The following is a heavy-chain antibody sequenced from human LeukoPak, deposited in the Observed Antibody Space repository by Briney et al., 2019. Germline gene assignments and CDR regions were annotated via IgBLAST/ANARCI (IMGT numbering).Heavy chain of an antibody. CDR1: GFTFSSYA. CDR2: ISGSGGST. D-gene: IGHD4-23*01. J-gene: IGHJ4*02. CDR3: AKATMVVTQGFDY. Sequence: PGGSLRLSYAASGFTFSSYAMSWVRQAPGKGLEWVSAISGSGGSTYYADSVKGRFTISRDNSKNTLYLQMNSLRAEDTAVYYCAKATMVVTQGFDYWGQGTLVTVSS. V-gene: IGHV3-23*01.